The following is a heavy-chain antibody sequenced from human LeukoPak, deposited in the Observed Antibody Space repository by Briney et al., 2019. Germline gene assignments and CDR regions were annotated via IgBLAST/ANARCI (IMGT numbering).Heavy chain of an antibody. CDR1: GGSFSGYY. CDR2: INHSGST. V-gene: IGHV4-34*01. Sequence: SETLSLTCAVYGGSFSGYYWSWIRQPPGKGLEWIGEINHSGSTNYNPSLKSRVTISVDTSKNQFSLKLSSVTAADTAVYYCARGWGYYYGSGSYYKREYNWFDTWGQGTLVTVSS. CDR3: ARGWGYYYGSGSYYKREYNWFDT. D-gene: IGHD3-10*01. J-gene: IGHJ5*02.